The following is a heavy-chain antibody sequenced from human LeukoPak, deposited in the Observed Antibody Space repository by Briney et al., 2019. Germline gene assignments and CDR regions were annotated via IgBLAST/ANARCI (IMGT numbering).Heavy chain of an antibody. J-gene: IGHJ6*03. CDR2: INHSGST. CDR3: AREAWVPAAIRRYYYYYMDV. D-gene: IGHD2-2*02. Sequence: SETLSLTCTVSGDSFSSSSYFWAWIRQPPGKGLEWIGEINHSGSTNYNPSLKSRVTISVDTSKNQFSLKLSSVTAADTAVYYCAREAWVPAAIRRYYYYYMDVWGKGTTVTVSS. CDR1: GDSFSSSSYF. V-gene: IGHV4-39*07.